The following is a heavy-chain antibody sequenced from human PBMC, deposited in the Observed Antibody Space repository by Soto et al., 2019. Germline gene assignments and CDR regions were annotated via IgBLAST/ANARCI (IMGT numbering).Heavy chain of an antibody. D-gene: IGHD6-13*01. CDR1: GYTFTSYY. Sequence: QVQLVQSGAEVKKPGASVKVSCKASGYTFTSYYMHWVRQAPGQGLEWMGIINPSGGSTSYAQKSQGRVTMTRDTSTSTVYMEVSSLRSEDTAVYYCARGYSRNYFDYWGQGTLVTVSS. CDR3: ARGYSRNYFDY. J-gene: IGHJ4*02. V-gene: IGHV1-46*03. CDR2: INPSGGST.